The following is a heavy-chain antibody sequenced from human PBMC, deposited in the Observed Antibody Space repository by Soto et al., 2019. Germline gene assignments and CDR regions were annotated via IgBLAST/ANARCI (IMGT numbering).Heavy chain of an antibody. CDR3: AKGATVTTHYQYYGMDV. V-gene: IGHV3-43D*04. Sequence: EVHLEESGGAVVQPGGSLRLSCAASGFTFDDFAMCWVRQVPGKGLEWISLVNWGGDTTFYAESVKGRFIISRDNTKNSVYLQMTSLRSEDCAIYYCAKGATVTTHYQYYGMDVWGQGTTVTVSS. CDR2: VNWGGDTT. D-gene: IGHD4-17*01. J-gene: IGHJ6*02. CDR1: GFTFDDFA.